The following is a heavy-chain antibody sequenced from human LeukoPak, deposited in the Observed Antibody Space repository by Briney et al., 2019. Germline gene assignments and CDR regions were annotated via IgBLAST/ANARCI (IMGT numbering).Heavy chain of an antibody. V-gene: IGHV4-38-2*02. D-gene: IGHD4-17*01. Sequence: SGTLSLTCTVSGFSISSGVYWGWIREPPGKGLEWTGSIYHSGSTYYNPSLKSRGTISGDTSKNQFSLKLSSVTAADTAVYYCANYGDENWFDPWGQGTLVTVSS. CDR3: ANYGDENWFDP. CDR1: GFSISSGVY. CDR2: IYHSGST. J-gene: IGHJ5*02.